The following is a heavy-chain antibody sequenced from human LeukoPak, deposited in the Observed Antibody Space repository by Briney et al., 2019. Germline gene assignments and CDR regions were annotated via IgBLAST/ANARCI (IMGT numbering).Heavy chain of an antibody. D-gene: IGHD1-1*01. V-gene: IGHV4-34*01. J-gene: IGHJ5*02. CDR2: INHSGST. Sequence: SETLSLTCAVYGRSFSGYYWSWIRQPPGKGLEWIGEINHSGSTNYNPSLKSRVTISVDTSKNQFSLKLSSVTAADTAVYYCARGRLGTTRFDPWGQGTLVTVSS. CDR3: ARGRLGTTRFDP. CDR1: GRSFSGYY.